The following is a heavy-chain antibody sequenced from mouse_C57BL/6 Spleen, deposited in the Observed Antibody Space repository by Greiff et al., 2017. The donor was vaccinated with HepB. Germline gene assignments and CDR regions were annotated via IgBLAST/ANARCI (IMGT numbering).Heavy chain of an antibody. CDR3: ARSDGRGAY. J-gene: IGHJ3*01. Sequence: EVQLQQSGPELVKPGASVKISCKASGYTFTDYYMNWVKQSHGKSLEWIGDINPNNGGTSYNQKFKGKATLTVDKSSSTAYMELRSLTSEDSAVYYCARSDGRGAYWGQGTLVTVSA. D-gene: IGHD2-3*01. V-gene: IGHV1-26*01. CDR1: GYTFTDYY. CDR2: INPNNGGT.